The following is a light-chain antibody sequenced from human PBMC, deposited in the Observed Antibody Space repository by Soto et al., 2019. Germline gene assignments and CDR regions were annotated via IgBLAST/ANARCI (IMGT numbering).Light chain of an antibody. J-gene: IGKJ3*01. V-gene: IGKV1-9*01. CDR1: QGIINY. Sequence: IQLTQSPSSLSASVGDRVTITCRASQGIINYLAWYQQKPGKAPKLLISAASTLQSGVPSRFSGSGSETEFTLTITSLQPEDSATYYCQQANSFLVTFGPGTKVDIK. CDR2: AAS. CDR3: QQANSFLVT.